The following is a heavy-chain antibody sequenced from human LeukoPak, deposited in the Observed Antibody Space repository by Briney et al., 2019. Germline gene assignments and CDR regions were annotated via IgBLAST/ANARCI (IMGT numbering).Heavy chain of an antibody. V-gene: IGHV5-51*01. CDR2: IYPGDSDT. CDR1: GYNFTSYW. CDR3: ARRHSGWSTIYGAYNWFDP. D-gene: IGHD6-19*01. Sequence: GESLKISCKGSGYNFTSYWIGWVRQMPGKGLEWMGIIYPGDSDTRYSPSFQGQVTISADKSISTAYLQWSSLKASDTAMYYCARRHSGWSTIYGAYNWFDPWGQGTLVTVSS. J-gene: IGHJ5*02.